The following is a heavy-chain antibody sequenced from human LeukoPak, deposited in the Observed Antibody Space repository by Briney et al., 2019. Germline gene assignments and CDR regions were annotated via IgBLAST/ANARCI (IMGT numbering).Heavy chain of an antibody. CDR2: ISGSAGST. CDR3: SRGRYCSSTSCYIDY. CDR1: GFNFSSYA. V-gene: IGHV3-23*01. Sequence: GGSLRLSCVTSGFNFSSYAMGWVRQAPGKGLEWVSGISGSAGSTYYADSVKGRFTISRDNSKNTLYLQMNSLRAEDTAVYYCSRGRYCSSTSCYIDYWGQGTLVTVSS. D-gene: IGHD2-2*02. J-gene: IGHJ4*02.